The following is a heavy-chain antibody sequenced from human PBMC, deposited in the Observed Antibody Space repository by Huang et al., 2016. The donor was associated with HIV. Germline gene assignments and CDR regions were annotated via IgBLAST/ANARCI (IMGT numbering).Heavy chain of an antibody. Sequence: QVRLVQSGPEMKKPGASVKVSCKASGYNFNSYAISLVRQARGNRPEWMGWISPYNGNTDYRQKFEGRITLTTETATGTFYRELRGLSSDDPSVYYCAGDQGTMHFDYWGQGTLVTVSS. CDR1: GYNFNSYA. V-gene: IGHV1-18*01. CDR2: ISPYNGNT. CDR3: AGDQGTMHFDY. J-gene: IGHJ4*02.